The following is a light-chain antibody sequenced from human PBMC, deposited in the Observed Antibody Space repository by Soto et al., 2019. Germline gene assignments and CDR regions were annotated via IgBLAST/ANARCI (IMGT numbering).Light chain of an antibody. Sequence: QSVLTQPPSVSGAPGQKVTISGTGSSSNIGAGYGVHWYQQLPGAAPKLLIYGNTNRPSGVPDRFSGSQSDTSASLAITGLQAEDEADYYCQTADTSLSVVFGGGTKLTVL. CDR1: SSNIGAGYG. CDR3: QTADTSLSVV. V-gene: IGLV1-40*01. CDR2: GNT. J-gene: IGLJ2*01.